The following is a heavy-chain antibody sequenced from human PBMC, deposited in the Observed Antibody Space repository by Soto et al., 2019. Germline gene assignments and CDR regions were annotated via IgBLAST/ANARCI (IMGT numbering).Heavy chain of an antibody. Sequence: QVQLVQSGAEVKKPGASVKVSCKASGYTFTSYAMHWVRQAPGQRLEWMGWINAGNGNRKYSQKFQDRVTITRDTSVSTAYMELSSLTSEDTAVYYCARGVGQFDYWGQGTLVTVSA. V-gene: IGHV1-3*01. CDR2: INAGNGNR. CDR3: ARGVGQFDY. D-gene: IGHD3-10*01. CDR1: GYTFTSYA. J-gene: IGHJ4*02.